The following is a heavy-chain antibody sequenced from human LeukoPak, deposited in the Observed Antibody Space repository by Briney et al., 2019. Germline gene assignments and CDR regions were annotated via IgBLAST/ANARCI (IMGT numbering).Heavy chain of an antibody. CDR2: IYFSGST. Sequence: SETLSLTCTVSGGSISSFYWSWIRQPPGKGLEWIGYIYFSGSTNYNPSLKSRVTISVDTSRNQFSLKVSSVTAADTAVYFCAAAGIGSWYYLDYWGQGTLVTVSS. V-gene: IGHV4-59*01. CDR3: AAAGIGSWYYLDY. J-gene: IGHJ4*02. CDR1: GGSISSFY. D-gene: IGHD6-13*01.